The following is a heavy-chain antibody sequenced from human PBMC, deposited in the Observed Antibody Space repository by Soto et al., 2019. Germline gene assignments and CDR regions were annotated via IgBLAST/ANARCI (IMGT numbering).Heavy chain of an antibody. CDR1: GFTVSSNY. D-gene: IGHD6-13*01. J-gene: IGHJ4*02. CDR3: AKDQGSSWYEIDY. Sequence: GGSLRLSCAASGFTVSSNYMSWVRQAPGKGLKWVSVIYSGGSTYYADSVKGRFTISRDNSKNTLYLQMNSLRAEDTAVYYCAKDQGSSWYEIDYWGQGTLVTVSS. V-gene: IGHV3-66*01. CDR2: IYSGGST.